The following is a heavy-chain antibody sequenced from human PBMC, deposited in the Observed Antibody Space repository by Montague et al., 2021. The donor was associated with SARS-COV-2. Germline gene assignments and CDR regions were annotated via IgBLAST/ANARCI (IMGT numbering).Heavy chain of an antibody. J-gene: IGHJ3*02. CDR1: GDSISTYY. Sequence: SETLSLTCTVSGDSISTYYWSWIRQPPGKGLEWIGYIYYNGYTNYNPSLKSRVTISVDTSKNQFSLRLSSVTAADTAVYFCARGGATYYSDTCGYVNAFDTWGQGTTVTVSS. CDR2: IYYNGYT. V-gene: IGHV4-59*01. D-gene: IGHD3-22*01. CDR3: ARGGATYYSDTCGYVNAFDT.